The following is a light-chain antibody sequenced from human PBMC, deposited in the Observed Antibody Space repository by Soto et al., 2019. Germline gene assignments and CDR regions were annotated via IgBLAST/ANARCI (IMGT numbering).Light chain of an antibody. CDR3: QQYKDWPTT. J-gene: IGKJ1*01. V-gene: IGKV3-11*01. CDR1: QSISSY. CDR2: DAS. Sequence: MLTQSPDTLSLPPGERTTLSCRASQSISSYLAWYQQKPGQAPRLLIYDASSRATGIPARFSGSGAGTDFTLTITSLQSEDFGVYFCQQYKDWPTTFGQGTKVDIK.